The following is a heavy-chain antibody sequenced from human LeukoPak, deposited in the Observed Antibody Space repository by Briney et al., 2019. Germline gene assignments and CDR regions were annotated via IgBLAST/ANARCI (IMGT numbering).Heavy chain of an antibody. CDR1: GYSFTSYW. D-gene: IGHD3-3*01. J-gene: IGHJ6*03. V-gene: IGHV5-51*01. CDR2: IYPGDSDT. Sequence: GESLKISCKGSGYSFTSYWIGWVRQMPGKGLEWMGIIYPGDSDTRYSPSFQGQVTISADKSISTAYLQWSSLKASDTAMYYCARVPELRFLEWSPRPHYYYMDVWGKGTTVTVSS. CDR3: ARVPELRFLEWSPRPHYYYMDV.